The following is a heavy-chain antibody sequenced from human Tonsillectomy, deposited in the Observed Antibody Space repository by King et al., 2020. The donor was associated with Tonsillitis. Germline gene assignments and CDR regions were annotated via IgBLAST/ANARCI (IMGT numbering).Heavy chain of an antibody. Sequence: VQLVESGGGVVQPGRSQRLSCAASGFTFSRYGMYWVRQAPGKGLEWVAVISYDGSKKNYADSEKGRFTVSRDNFKNTLYLQMSSLRAEDTAVYYCAKDYYYDTSGHGYWGQGTLVTVSS. CDR3: AKDYYYDTSGHGY. CDR2: ISYDGSKK. J-gene: IGHJ4*02. CDR1: GFTFSRYG. D-gene: IGHD3-22*01. V-gene: IGHV3-30*18.